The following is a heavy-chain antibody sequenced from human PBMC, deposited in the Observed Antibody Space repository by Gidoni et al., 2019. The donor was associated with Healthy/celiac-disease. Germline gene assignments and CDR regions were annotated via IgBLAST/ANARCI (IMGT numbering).Heavy chain of an antibody. CDR3: TRAGYSGYDPGDY. D-gene: IGHD5-12*01. Sequence: EVQLVESGGGLVKQGRSLRLPCPASGCTLGDYAMSWFRQPPGNGLEWVGFIRSKAYGGTTEYAASVKGRFTISRDDSKSIAYLQMNSLKTEDTAVYYCTRAGYSGYDPGDYWGQGTLVTVSS. V-gene: IGHV3-49*05. CDR2: IRSKAYGGTT. J-gene: IGHJ4*02. CDR1: GCTLGDYA.